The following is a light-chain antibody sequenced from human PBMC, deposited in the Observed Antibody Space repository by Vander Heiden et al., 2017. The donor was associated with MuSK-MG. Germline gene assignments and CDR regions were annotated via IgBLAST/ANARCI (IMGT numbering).Light chain of an antibody. V-gene: IGLV1-40*01. CDR1: SSNIGAGYD. CDR3: QSYDRGLSGSV. J-gene: IGLJ2*01. Sequence: QSVLTQPPSVSGAPGQRVTISCTGSSSNIGAGYDVNWYRQLPGAAPTLLIYSNNNRPSGVPDRFSGSKSGTSASLAIAGLQVDDEADYYCQSYDRGLSGSVFGGGTKLTVL. CDR2: SNN.